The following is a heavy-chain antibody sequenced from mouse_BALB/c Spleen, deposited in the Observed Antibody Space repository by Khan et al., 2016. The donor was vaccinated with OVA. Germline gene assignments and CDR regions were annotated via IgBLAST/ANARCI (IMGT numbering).Heavy chain of an antibody. J-gene: IGHJ3*01. D-gene: IGHD1-2*01. V-gene: IGHV2-9*02. CDR1: GFSLTSYG. CDR3: ARDTTATPY. Sequence: QVRLQQSGPGLVAPSQSLSITCTVSGFSLTSYGVHWVRQPPGKGLEWLGIIWAGGSTNTNSALMSRLSISKDNSKSRVFLKMNSLQTDDTAMYYCARDTTATPYWGQGTLVTVSA. CDR2: IWAGGST.